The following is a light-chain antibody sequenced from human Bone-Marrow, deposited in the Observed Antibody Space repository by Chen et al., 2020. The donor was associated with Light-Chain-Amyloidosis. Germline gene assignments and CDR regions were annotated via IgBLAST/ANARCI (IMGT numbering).Light chain of an antibody. Sequence: QSVLTQPPSASGTPGQRVTISCSGASSNIGINYVYWYQHFPGAAPNLLNHRNNQRPSGVPDRFSASKSVTSAFLAIRGLRSEDEADYYCAAWDRSLSGYVFGTGTTVIVL. V-gene: IGLV1-47*01. CDR3: AAWDRSLSGYV. J-gene: IGLJ1*01. CDR2: RNN. CDR1: SSNIGINY.